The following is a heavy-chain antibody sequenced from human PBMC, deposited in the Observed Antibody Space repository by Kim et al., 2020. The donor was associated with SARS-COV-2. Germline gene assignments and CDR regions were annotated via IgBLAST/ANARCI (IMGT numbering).Heavy chain of an antibody. V-gene: IGHV4-59*08. D-gene: IGHD3-10*01. CDR3: ARLGGGAFDI. Sequence: NYNPSLTRRVTISVDTSKNQFSLKLSSVTAADTAVYYCARLGGGAFDIWGQGTMVTVSS. J-gene: IGHJ3*02.